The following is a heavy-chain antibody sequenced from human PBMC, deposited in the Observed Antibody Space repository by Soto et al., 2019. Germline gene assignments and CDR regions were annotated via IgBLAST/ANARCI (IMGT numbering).Heavy chain of an antibody. Sequence: ASVKVSCKVSGYTLTELSMHWVRQAPGKGLEWMGGFDPEDGETIYAQKFQGRVTMTEDTSTDTAYMELSSLRSEDTAVYYCATTYDFWSGYRPYYYMDVWGKGTTVTVSS. J-gene: IGHJ6*03. CDR2: FDPEDGET. V-gene: IGHV1-24*01. CDR3: ATTYDFWSGYRPYYYMDV. CDR1: GYTLTELS. D-gene: IGHD3-3*01.